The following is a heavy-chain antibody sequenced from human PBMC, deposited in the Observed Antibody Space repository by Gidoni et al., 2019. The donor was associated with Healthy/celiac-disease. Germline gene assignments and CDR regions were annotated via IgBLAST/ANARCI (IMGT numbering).Heavy chain of an antibody. V-gene: IGHV3-11*06. Sequence: QVQLVESGGGLVKSGGSLRLSCAASGFTFSDYYMSWIRQAPGKGLEWVSYISSSSSYTNYADSVKGRFTISRDNAKNSLYLQMNSLRAEDTAVYYCARLYGDRSAFDIWGQGTMVTVSS. CDR2: ISSSSSYT. CDR1: GFTFSDYY. D-gene: IGHD4-17*01. J-gene: IGHJ3*02. CDR3: ARLYGDRSAFDI.